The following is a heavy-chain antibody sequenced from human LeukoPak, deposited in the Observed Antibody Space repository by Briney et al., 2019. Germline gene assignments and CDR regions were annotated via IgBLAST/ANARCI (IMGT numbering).Heavy chain of an antibody. Sequence: GASVKVSCKASGYTFTGYYMHWVRQAPGQGLEWMGWINPNSGGTNYAQKFQGRVTITADKSTSTAYMELSSLRSEDTAVYYCAKYSLESSRRQRASYYYYYYGMDVWGQGTTVTVSS. J-gene: IGHJ6*02. CDR1: GYTFTGYY. CDR2: INPNSGGT. D-gene: IGHD2-21*01. V-gene: IGHV1-2*02. CDR3: AKYSLESSRRQRASYYYYYYGMDV.